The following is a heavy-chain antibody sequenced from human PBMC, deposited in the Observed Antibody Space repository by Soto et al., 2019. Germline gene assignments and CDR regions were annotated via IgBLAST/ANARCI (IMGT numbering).Heavy chain of an antibody. V-gene: IGHV4-39*01. CDR2: IYYSGTA. CDR3: ARSFGSGSYNP. D-gene: IGHD3-10*01. J-gene: IGHJ5*02. CDR1: GDSIGSSSYF. Sequence: SETLSLTCTVSGDSIGSSSYFWGWIRQPPGKGLEWIGYIYYSGTAYYNPSLKSRVTISVDTSKNQFSLKLSSVTAADTAVYYCARSFGSGSYNPWGQGSLVTVSS.